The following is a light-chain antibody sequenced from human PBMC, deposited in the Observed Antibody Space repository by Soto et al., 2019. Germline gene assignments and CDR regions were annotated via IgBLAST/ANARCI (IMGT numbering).Light chain of an antibody. CDR3: PSWDTSLSGSV. Sequence: QSVLTQPPSVSGAPGQRVTISCTGSSSNIGAGYDVNWYQQLPGRAPKLLIYGNTNRPSGVPDRFSGSKSGTSGSLAISGLQTEDEAEYYCPSWDTSLSGSVFGGGTQLTVL. J-gene: IGLJ7*01. V-gene: IGLV1-40*01. CDR2: GNT. CDR1: SSNIGAGYD.